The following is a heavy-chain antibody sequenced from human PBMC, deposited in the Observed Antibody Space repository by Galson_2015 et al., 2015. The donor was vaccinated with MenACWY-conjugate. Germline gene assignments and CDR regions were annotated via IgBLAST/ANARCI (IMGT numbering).Heavy chain of an antibody. V-gene: IGHV3-48*04. CDR1: GFTFSSYS. CDR2: ISSSSSTI. D-gene: IGHD3-22*01. J-gene: IGHJ5*02. Sequence: SLRLSCAASGFTFSSYSMNWVRQAPGKGLEWVSYISSSSSTIYYADSVKGRFTISRDNAKNSLYLQMNSLRAEDTAVYYCARDENYYDSSGPGWFDPWGQGTLVTVSS. CDR3: ARDENYYDSSGPGWFDP.